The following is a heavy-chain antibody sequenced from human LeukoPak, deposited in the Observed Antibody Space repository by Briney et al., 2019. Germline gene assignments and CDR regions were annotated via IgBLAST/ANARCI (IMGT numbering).Heavy chain of an antibody. V-gene: IGHV3-21*01. D-gene: IGHD5-12*01. Sequence: GGSLRLSCAASGFTFSGYSMNWVRQAPGEGLEWVSFISSSSSYIHYADSVKGRFTISRDNAKNSLYLQMNSLRAEDTAVYYCARDGGGYRFYNWFDPWGQGTLVTVSS. CDR3: ARDGGGYRFYNWFDP. CDR2: ISSSSSYI. CDR1: GFTFSGYS. J-gene: IGHJ5*02.